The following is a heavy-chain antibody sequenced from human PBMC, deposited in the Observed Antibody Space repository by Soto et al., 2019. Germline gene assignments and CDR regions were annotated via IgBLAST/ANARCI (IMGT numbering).Heavy chain of an antibody. J-gene: IGHJ5*02. V-gene: IGHV3-21*01. D-gene: IGHD6-13*01. CDR3: TRDASRDSSARGWFDP. CDR2: ISSNSAYI. Sequence: GGSLRLSCAASGFTFRSFTMNWVRQAPGKGLEWVSTISSNSAYIYHTDALRGRFTISRDNAKNSLHLQMNSLRAEDTAVYYCTRDASRDSSARGWFDPWGPGTLVTVSS. CDR1: GFTFRSFT.